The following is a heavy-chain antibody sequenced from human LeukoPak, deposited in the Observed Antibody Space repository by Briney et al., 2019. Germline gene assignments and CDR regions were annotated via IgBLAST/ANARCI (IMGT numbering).Heavy chain of an antibody. V-gene: IGHV3-33*01. CDR1: GFTFNTYG. Sequence: GGSLRLSCAASGFTFNTYGMHWVRQGPVKGLEWVAVTWYDGGSSYYADSVKGRFTISRDNSKNTLYLQMNSLGTDDAAVYYCARDMNKDSGVDGSLDLWGRGTLVTVSS. D-gene: IGHD4-17*01. CDR2: TWYDGGSS. CDR3: ARDMNKDSGVDGSLDL. J-gene: IGHJ2*01.